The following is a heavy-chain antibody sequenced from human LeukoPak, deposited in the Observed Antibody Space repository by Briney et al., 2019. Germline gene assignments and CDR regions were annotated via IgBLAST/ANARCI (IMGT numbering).Heavy chain of an antibody. CDR2: ISSNGGST. V-gene: IGHV3-64*04. Sequence: GGSLRLSCSASGFTFSSYAMHWVGQAPGKGLEYVSAISSNGGSTYYADSVKGRFTISRDNSKNTLYLQMSSLRAEDTAVYYCAKDHMSSPVTYGYSFDSWGQGTLVTVSS. CDR3: AKDHMSSPVTYGYSFDS. CDR1: GFTFSSYA. D-gene: IGHD5-18*01. J-gene: IGHJ4*02.